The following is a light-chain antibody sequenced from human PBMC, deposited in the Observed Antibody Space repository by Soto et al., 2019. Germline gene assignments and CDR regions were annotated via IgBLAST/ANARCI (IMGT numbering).Light chain of an antibody. J-gene: IGKJ5*01. CDR2: GAY. CDR1: QTVTND. CDR3: QQYNNPIT. V-gene: IGKV3-15*01. Sequence: VVLTHSPGTLSLSPGERVTLSCRASQTVTNDYLAWYQQKDGQAPRLLIYGAYNRATGIPARFSGSGSETDFTLTISSLQSEDFGIYYCQQYNNPITFGPGTRLEIK.